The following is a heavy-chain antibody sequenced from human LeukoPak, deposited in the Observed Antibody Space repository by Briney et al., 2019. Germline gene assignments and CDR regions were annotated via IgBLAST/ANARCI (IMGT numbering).Heavy chain of an antibody. J-gene: IGHJ2*01. CDR3: AKGRDVYNYWYFDL. D-gene: IGHD5-24*01. V-gene: IGHV3-21*01. Sequence: GGSLRLSCEASGFTFSTYNMNWVRQAPGKRLEWVSSITSSSSYAFYADSVKGRFTISRDNAKSSLYLQMNNLRAEDTAVYFCAKGRDVYNYWYFDLWGRGTLVTVSS. CDR1: GFTFSTYN. CDR2: ITSSSSYA.